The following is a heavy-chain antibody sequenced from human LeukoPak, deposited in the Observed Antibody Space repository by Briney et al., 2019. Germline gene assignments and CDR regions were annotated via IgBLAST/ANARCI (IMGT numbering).Heavy chain of an antibody. D-gene: IGHD3-16*01. J-gene: IGHJ6*02. Sequence: SQTLSLTCAISGDSVSSNSAAWTWTRQSPSRGLEWLGRTYYRSKWYNDYAVSVKSRIAINLDTSKNQFSLHLISLTPDDTAVYHCARERFAPHRGEYYGMDVWGQGTTVTVSS. V-gene: IGHV6-1*01. CDR1: GDSVSSNSAA. CDR3: ARERFAPHRGEYYGMDV. CDR2: TYYRSKWYN.